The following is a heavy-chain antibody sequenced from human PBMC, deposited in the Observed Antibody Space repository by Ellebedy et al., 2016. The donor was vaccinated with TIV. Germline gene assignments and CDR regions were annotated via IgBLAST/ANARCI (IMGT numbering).Heavy chain of an antibody. J-gene: IGHJ4*02. CDR2: IKQDGSEK. V-gene: IGHV3-7*01. CDR3: AKSISIFGVVSMSEFRGFDY. CDR1: GFTFSSYW. D-gene: IGHD3-3*01. Sequence: PGGSLRLSCAASGFTFSSYWMNWVRQAPGKGLEWVANIKQDGSEKYYVDSVKGRCTISRDNAKNSMYLQMNSLRAEDTAVYYCAKSISIFGVVSMSEFRGFDYWGQGTLVTVSS.